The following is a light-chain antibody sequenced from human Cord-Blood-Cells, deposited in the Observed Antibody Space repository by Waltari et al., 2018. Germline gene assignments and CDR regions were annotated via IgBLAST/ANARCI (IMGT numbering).Light chain of an antibody. Sequence: IVLTQSPAPLSLSPGERATLSCRASQSVSSSYLAWYQQKPGQAPRLLMYGASSRATGIPDRFSGSGSGTDFTLTISRLEPEDFAVYYCQQYGSSPMYTFGQGTKLEIK. CDR1: QSVSSSY. V-gene: IGKV3-20*01. CDR2: GAS. CDR3: QQYGSSPMYT. J-gene: IGKJ2*01.